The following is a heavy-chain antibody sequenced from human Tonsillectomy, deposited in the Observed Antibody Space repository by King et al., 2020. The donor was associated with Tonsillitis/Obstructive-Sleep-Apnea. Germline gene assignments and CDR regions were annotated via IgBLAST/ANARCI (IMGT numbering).Heavy chain of an antibody. CDR3: ARTSLPVNIGATIPEYYYYYYRDV. Sequence: VQLVQSGAEVKKPGSPVKVSCKASGGTFRSYAISWVRQAPGQGLEWMGGIIPKFDTANYAQKFQGRVVITADESTSTAYMELSSLRSEDTAVYYCARTSLPVNIGATIPEYYYYYYRDVWGKGTTVTVSS. J-gene: IGHJ6*03. V-gene: IGHV1-69*12. CDR1: GGTFRSYA. D-gene: IGHD5-12*01. CDR2: IIPKFDTA.